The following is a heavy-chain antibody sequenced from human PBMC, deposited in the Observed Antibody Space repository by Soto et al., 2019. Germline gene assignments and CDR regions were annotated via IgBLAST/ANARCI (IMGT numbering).Heavy chain of an antibody. V-gene: IGHV3-7*04. CDR2: INQDGSAK. D-gene: IGHD4-17*01. CDR3: ARVRGAQYSFDY. J-gene: IGHJ4*02. Sequence: PVGSLRLSCAASGFNFGNQWMSWVRQAPGNGLEWVANINQDGSAKYYLDSVKGRFTISRDNGKNLLYVQMNSLRDEDTAVYYCARVRGAQYSFDYWGQGTLVTVSS. CDR1: GFNFGNQW.